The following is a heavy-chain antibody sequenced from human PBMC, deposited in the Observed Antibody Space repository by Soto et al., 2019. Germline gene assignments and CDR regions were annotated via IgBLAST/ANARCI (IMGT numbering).Heavy chain of an antibody. Sequence: SETLSLTCAVSGYSISSGYYWGWIRQPPGKGLEWIGSIYHSGSTYYNPSLKSRVTISVDTSKNQFSLKLSSVTAADTAVYYCARGSLLRWYYDFWPGYQTNCFDTWGQGTLVTVSS. J-gene: IGHJ5*02. CDR1: GYSISSGYY. CDR2: IYHSGST. D-gene: IGHD3-3*01. V-gene: IGHV4-38-2*01. CDR3: ARGSLLRWYYDFWPGYQTNCFDT.